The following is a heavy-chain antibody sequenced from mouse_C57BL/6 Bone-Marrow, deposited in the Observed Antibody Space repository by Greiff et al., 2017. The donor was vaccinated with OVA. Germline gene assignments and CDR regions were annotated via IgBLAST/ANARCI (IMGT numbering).Heavy chain of an antibody. V-gene: IGHV5-12*01. CDR2: ISNGGGST. Sequence: EVKLMESGGGLVQPGGSLKLSCAASGFTFSDYYMYWVRQTPEKRLEWVAYISNGGGSTYYPATVKGRFTISRDNAKNTLYLQMSRLKSEDTAMYYCARHEGPAWFAYWGQGTLVTVSA. CDR3: ARHEGPAWFAY. CDR1: GFTFSDYY. J-gene: IGHJ3*01.